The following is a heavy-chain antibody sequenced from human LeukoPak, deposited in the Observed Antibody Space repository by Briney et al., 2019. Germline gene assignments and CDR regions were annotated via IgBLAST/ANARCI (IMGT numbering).Heavy chain of an antibody. D-gene: IGHD6-19*01. J-gene: IGHJ4*02. CDR3: ARDTGIAVTTGLLDDY. CDR2: INPSGGST. CDR1: GYTFTSYH. V-gene: IGHV1-46*01. Sequence: GASVKVSCKASGYTFTSYHMHWVRQAPGQGLEWMGIINPSGGSTNYAQRFRGRVTMTTDTSTSTAYMELRSLRSDDTAVNYCARDTGIAVTTGLLDDYWGQGTLVTVSS.